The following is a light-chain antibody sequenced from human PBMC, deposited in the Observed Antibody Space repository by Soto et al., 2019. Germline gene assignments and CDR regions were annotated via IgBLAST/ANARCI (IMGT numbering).Light chain of an antibody. CDR3: QQYYSYPPGT. CDR1: QILSSRN. J-gene: IGKJ1*01. V-gene: IGKV3-15*01. Sequence: ELLLTQSPGTLSLSPGERSTLSCRAIQILSSRNLAWYHQKPGQAPRPLIYGASTRATGIPARFSGSGSGTEFTLTISSLQSEDFAVYYCQQYYSYPPGTFGQGTKVDIK. CDR2: GAS.